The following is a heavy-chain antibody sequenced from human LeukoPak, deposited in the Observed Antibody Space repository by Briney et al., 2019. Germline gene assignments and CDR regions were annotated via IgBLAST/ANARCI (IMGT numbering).Heavy chain of an antibody. D-gene: IGHD2-2*01. CDR1: GGSISSYY. V-gene: IGHV4-4*07. CDR2: IYTSGST. J-gene: IGHJ6*03. Sequence: SETPSLTCTVSGGSISSYYWSWIRQPAGKGLEWIGRIYTSGSTNYNPSLKSRVTMSVDTSKNQFSLKLSSVTAADMAVYYCARDLGYCSSTSCRRDYYMDVWGKGTTVTVSS. CDR3: ARDLGYCSSTSCRRDYYMDV.